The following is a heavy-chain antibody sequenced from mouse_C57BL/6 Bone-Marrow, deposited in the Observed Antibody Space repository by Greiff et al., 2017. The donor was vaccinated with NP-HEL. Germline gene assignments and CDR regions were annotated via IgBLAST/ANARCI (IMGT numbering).Heavy chain of an antibody. CDR1: GYTFTSYG. V-gene: IGHV1-81*01. J-gene: IGHJ3*01. D-gene: IGHD2-4*01. CDR2: IYPRSGNT. CDR3: ARSGDYGGWFAY. Sequence: VKLQQSGAELARPGASVKLSCKASGYTFTSYGISWVKQRTGQGLEWIGEIYPRSGNTYYNEKFKGKATLTADKSSSTAYMELRSLTSEDSAVYFCARSGDYGGWFAYWGQGTLVTVSA.